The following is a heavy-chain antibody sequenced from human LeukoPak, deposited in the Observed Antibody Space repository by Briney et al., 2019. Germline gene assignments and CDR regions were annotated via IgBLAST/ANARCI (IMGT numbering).Heavy chain of an antibody. Sequence: ASVKVSCKASGYTFTSYYMYWVRQAPGQGLEWIGIINPSGGSTSYAQKFQGRVTMTTDTSTSTAYMELRSLRSDDTAVYYCARVEDTAMVGPYFDYWGQGTLVTVSS. CDR1: GYTFTSYY. V-gene: IGHV1-46*01. CDR2: INPSGGST. D-gene: IGHD5-18*01. J-gene: IGHJ4*02. CDR3: ARVEDTAMVGPYFDY.